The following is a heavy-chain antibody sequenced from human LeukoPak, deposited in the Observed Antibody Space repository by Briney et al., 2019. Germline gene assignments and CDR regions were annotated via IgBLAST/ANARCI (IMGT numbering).Heavy chain of an antibody. CDR1: GFIFSNYG. D-gene: IGHD1-26*01. CDR3: ARVSGSYGGAVDY. V-gene: IGHV3-33*08. CDR2: IYYDGRSK. Sequence: GGSLRLSCAASGFIFSNYGVHWVRQAPDKGLEWVAVIYYDGRSKYYTDSVKGRFTISRDIAKNSLYLQMNSLRAEDTAVYYCARVSGSYGGAVDYWGQGTLVTVSS. J-gene: IGHJ4*02.